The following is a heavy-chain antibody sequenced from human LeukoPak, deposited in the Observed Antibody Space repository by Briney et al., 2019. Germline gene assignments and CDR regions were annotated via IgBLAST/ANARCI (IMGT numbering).Heavy chain of an antibody. CDR3: ARVLYYGSLFDAFDI. V-gene: IGHV1-8*02. D-gene: IGHD3-10*01. CDR1: GGTSSSYA. J-gene: IGHJ3*02. Sequence: SVKVSSKASGGTSSSYAINWVRQATGQGLEWMGWMNPNSGNTGYAQKFQGRVTMTRNTSISTAYMELSSLRSEDTAVYYCARVLYYGSLFDAFDIWGQGTMVTVSS. CDR2: MNPNSGNT.